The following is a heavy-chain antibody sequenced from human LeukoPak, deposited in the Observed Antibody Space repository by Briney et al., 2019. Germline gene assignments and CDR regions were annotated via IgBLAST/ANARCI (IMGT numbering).Heavy chain of an antibody. J-gene: IGHJ4*02. CDR2: IYTSGDT. Sequence: PPETLSLTCTVSGGSMTGHYWSWIRQPAGKGLDWIGRIYTSGDTNYNPSLKSRVTMSVDTSKNQFSLKLTSVTAADTAVYYCARSISWYSSLDYWGQGTLVTVSS. CDR1: GGSMTGHY. D-gene: IGHD6-13*01. V-gene: IGHV4-4*07. CDR3: ARSISWYSSLDY.